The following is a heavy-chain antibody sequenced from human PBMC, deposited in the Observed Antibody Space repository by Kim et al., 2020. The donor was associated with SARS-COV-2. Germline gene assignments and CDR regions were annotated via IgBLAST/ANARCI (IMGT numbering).Heavy chain of an antibody. CDR3: ARDLNYAFDF. V-gene: IGHV3-48*02. J-gene: IGHJ3*01. CDR2: SAI. Sequence: SAIYFADSVRGRFTISRDNAKNSLYLQLNSLRDEDTALYYCARDLNYAFDFWGQGTLVTVSS.